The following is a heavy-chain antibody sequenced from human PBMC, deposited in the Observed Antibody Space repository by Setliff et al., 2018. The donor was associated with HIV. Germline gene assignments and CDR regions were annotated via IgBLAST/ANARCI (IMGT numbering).Heavy chain of an antibody. Sequence: SETLSLTCTVSGGSISSYYWSWIRQPPAKGLEWIGYIYYNGNTNYNPSLKSRVTISVDTSKNQLSLKLSSVTAADTAVYYCAREIYGGNSRPFDYWGQGTLVTVSS. CDR3: AREIYGGNSRPFDY. CDR2: IYYNGNT. J-gene: IGHJ4*02. V-gene: IGHV4-59*01. D-gene: IGHD4-17*01. CDR1: GGSISSYY.